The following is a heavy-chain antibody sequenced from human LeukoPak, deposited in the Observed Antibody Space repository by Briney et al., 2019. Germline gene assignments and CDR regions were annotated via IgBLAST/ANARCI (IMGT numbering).Heavy chain of an antibody. CDR3: ARKYSGTNPFDY. D-gene: IGHD1-26*01. J-gene: IGHJ4*02. V-gene: IGHV3-23*01. CDR1: GFTFSSYA. Sequence: GGSLRLSCAASGFTFSSYAMSWVRQAPGKGLEWVSAISGSGGSTYYADSVKGRFTISRDLSKNTLYLQMNSLRAEDTALYYCARKYSGTNPFDYWGQGTLVTVSS. CDR2: ISGSGGST.